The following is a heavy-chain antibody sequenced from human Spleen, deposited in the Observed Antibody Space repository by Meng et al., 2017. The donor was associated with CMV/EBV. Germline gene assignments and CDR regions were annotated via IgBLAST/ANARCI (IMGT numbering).Heavy chain of an antibody. J-gene: IGHJ6*02. D-gene: IGHD3-3*01. CDR2: ISYDGSNK. Sequence: GGSLRLSCAASGFTFSSYAMHWVRQAPGKGREWVAVISYDGSNKYYADSVKGRFTISRDNSKNTLYLQRNSLRAEDTAVYYCARDEGYDFWSGYPKSYYYYGMDVWGQGTTVTVSS. CDR3: ARDEGYDFWSGYPKSYYYYGMDV. V-gene: IGHV3-30*04. CDR1: GFTFSSYA.